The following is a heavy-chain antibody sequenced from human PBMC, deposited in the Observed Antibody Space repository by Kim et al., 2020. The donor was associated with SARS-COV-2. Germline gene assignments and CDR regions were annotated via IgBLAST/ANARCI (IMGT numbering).Heavy chain of an antibody. CDR3: ASTPGGLLSNWFDP. CDR1: GGSISSSSYY. CDR2: IHYSGST. D-gene: IGHD2-15*01. Sequence: SETLSLTCTVSGGSISSSSYYWGWIRQPPGKGLEWIGSIHYSGSTYYNPSLKSRVTISVDTSKNQFSLKLSSVTAADTAVYYCASTPGGLLSNWFDPWGQGTLVTVSS. J-gene: IGHJ5*02. V-gene: IGHV4-39*01.